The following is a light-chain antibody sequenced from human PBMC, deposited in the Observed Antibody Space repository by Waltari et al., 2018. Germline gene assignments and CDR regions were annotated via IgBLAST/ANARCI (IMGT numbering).Light chain of an antibody. Sequence: DVQMTQSPSSLSASVGDRVTINCRASQAISSWLAWYQQKPGKAPKLLIYAASSLQSGVPSRFSGSGFGTDFTLTISSLQPEDFATYFCQQFDTFPLTFGQGTRLEIK. J-gene: IGKJ5*01. V-gene: IGKV1-12*01. CDR2: AAS. CDR1: QAISSW. CDR3: QQFDTFPLT.